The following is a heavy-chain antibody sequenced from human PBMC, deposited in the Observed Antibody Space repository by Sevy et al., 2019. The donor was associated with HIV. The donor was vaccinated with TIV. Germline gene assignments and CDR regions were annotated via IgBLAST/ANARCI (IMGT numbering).Heavy chain of an antibody. D-gene: IGHD2-21*02. J-gene: IGHJ4*02. Sequence: ASVKVSCKASGGTFSSYAISWVRQAPGQGLEWMGGIIPIFGTANYAQKFQGRVTITADESKGKAYMERSGLRSEDTAVYYCARESAYCGGDCYSSFDYWGQGTLVTVSS. CDR1: GGTFSSYA. CDR3: ARESAYCGGDCYSSFDY. CDR2: IIPIFGTA. V-gene: IGHV1-69*13.